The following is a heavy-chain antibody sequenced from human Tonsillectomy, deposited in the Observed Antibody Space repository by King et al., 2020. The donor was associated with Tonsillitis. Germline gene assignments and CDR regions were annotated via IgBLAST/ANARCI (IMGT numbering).Heavy chain of an antibody. CDR1: GGTFSTYA. Sequence: QLVQSGAEVKKPGSSVKVSCKASGGTFSTYAISWVRQAPGQGLEWMGGIIPIFGTANYAQKFQGRVTISTDESTSTAYMELSSLRSEDTAVYYCARGIVATIRGYYFDYGGQGTLVNVSS. D-gene: IGHD5-12*01. CDR3: ARGIVATIRGYYFDY. CDR2: IIPIFGTA. J-gene: IGHJ4*02. V-gene: IGHV1-69*05.